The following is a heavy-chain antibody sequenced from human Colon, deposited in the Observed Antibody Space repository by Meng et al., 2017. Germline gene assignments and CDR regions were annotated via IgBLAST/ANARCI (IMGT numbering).Heavy chain of an antibody. CDR2: IYYTGST. V-gene: IGHV4-61*01. CDR3: ARGPLDY. J-gene: IGHJ4*02. Sequence: QVRVQESGPGLVRPSETLALTCTVSGGSVSSGSYYWSWIRQPPGKGLERIGYIYYTGSTNYNPSLKSRVTISVDTSKNQFSLKLSSVTAADTAVYYCARGPLDYWGQGTLVTVSS. CDR1: GGSVSSGSYY.